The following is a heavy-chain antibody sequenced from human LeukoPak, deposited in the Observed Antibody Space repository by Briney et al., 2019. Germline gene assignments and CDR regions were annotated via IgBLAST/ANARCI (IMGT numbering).Heavy chain of an antibody. J-gene: IGHJ3*02. CDR1: GGSISSGGYS. Sequence: PSETLSLTCAVSGGSISSGGYSWSWIRQPPGKGLEWIGYIYYSVNTYYSPSLKSRVTISVDTSKNQFSLKLSSVTAADTAVYYCARGPYDILTGYWALDAFDIWGQGTMVTVSS. CDR3: ARGPYDILTGYWALDAFDI. V-gene: IGHV4-30-4*07. D-gene: IGHD3-9*01. CDR2: IYYSVNT.